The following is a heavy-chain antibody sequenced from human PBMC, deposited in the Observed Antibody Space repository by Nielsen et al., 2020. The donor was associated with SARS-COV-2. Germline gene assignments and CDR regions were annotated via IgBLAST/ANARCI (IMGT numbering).Heavy chain of an antibody. V-gene: IGHV3-7*01. J-gene: IGHJ6*02. CDR3: ARDLYYYGSGSKDYYYYGMDV. D-gene: IGHD3-10*01. Sequence: VRQAPGKGLEWVANIKQDGSEKYYVDSVKGRFTISRDNAKNSLYLQMNSLRAEDTAVYYCARDLYYYGSGSKDYYYYGMDVWGQGTTVTVSS. CDR2: IKQDGSEK.